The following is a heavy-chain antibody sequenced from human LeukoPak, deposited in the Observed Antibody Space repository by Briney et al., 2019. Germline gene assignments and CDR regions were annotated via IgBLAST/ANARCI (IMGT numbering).Heavy chain of an antibody. D-gene: IGHD1-26*01. V-gene: IGHV3-23*01. CDR1: GFTFDNYR. Sequence: AGGSLRLSCAASGFTFDNYRMSWVRQAQGKGLEWDSTVNADGGNTYYADSVKGRFTISRDNSKSTLILQMNSLRVKDTALYYCTKRVKYGGTWDHFADWGQGTLVTVSS. J-gene: IGHJ4*02. CDR3: TKRVKYGGTWDHFAD. CDR2: VNADGGNT.